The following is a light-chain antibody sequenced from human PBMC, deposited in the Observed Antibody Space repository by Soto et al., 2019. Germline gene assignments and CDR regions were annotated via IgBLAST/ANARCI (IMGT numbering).Light chain of an antibody. CDR3: QHPGT. Sequence: EIVLTQSPGTLSLSPGERATLSCRASQSVSSSYLAWYQQKPGQAPRLLIYGASSRATGIPDRFSGSGSGTDFTLTISRLEPEDFAVYYCQHPGTFGQGTKVEL. CDR1: QSVSSSY. V-gene: IGKV3-20*01. J-gene: IGKJ1*01. CDR2: GAS.